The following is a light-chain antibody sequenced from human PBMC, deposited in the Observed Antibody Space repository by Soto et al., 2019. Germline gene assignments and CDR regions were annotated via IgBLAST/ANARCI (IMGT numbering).Light chain of an antibody. J-gene: IGLJ1*01. CDR1: SRDVGGYNY. CDR3: SSYTSSSTLV. Sequence: QSALTQPTSVSGFPGQSITISCTGTSRDVGGYNYVSWYQQHPGKAPKLMIYDVSNRPSGVSNRFSGSKSGNTASLTISGLQAEDEADYYCSSYTSSSTLVFGNGTKVTVL. CDR2: DVS. V-gene: IGLV2-14*01.